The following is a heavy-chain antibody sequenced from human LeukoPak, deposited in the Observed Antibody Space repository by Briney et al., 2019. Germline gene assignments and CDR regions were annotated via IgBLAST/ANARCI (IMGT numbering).Heavy chain of an antibody. D-gene: IGHD3-3*01. CDR2: INPSGGST. V-gene: IGHV1-46*01. J-gene: IGHJ4*02. CDR1: GYTFTSYY. CDR3: AREGYIDFWSGYHGGFDY. Sequence: GASVKVSCKASGYTFTSYYMHWVRQAPGQGLEWMGIINPSGGSTSYAQKFQGRVTMTRDTSTSTVYMELSSLRSDDTALYYCAREGYIDFWSGYHGGFDYWGQGTLVTVSS.